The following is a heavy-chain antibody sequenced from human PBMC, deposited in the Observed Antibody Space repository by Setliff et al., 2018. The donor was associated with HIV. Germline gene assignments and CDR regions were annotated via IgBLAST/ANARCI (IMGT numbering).Heavy chain of an antibody. D-gene: IGHD3-22*01. J-gene: IGHJ4*02. CDR2: IYTTGST. CDR1: GDSTSSYY. CDR3: ARDNYYDSSGIDY. V-gene: IGHV4-59*01. Sequence: NPSETLSLTCPVSGDSTSSYYWSWIRQPPGKGLEWIGYIYTTGSTNYNPSLKSRVTISVDTSKSQFSLKLSSVTAADTAVYYCARDNYYDSSGIDYWGQGTLVTVSS.